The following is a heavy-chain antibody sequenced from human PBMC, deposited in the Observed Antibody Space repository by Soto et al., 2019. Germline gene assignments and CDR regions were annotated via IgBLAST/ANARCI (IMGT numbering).Heavy chain of an antibody. CDR3: ARDSGITIFGVVIHYGMDV. V-gene: IGHV4-31*03. Sequence: PSETLSLTCTVSGGSISSGGYYWSWIRQHPGKGLEWIGYIYYSGSTYYNPSLKSRVTISVDTSKNQFSLKLSSVTAADTAVYYCARDSGITIFGVVIHYGMDVWGQETTVTV. J-gene: IGHJ6*02. CDR1: GGSISSGGYY. CDR2: IYYSGST. D-gene: IGHD3-3*01.